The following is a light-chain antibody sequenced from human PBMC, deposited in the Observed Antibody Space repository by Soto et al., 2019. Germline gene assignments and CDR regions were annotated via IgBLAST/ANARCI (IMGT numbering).Light chain of an antibody. CDR3: QQYDSSPWT. Sequence: DIHMTQSPSTLSASEGDRVTITCRASQSVRGWLAWYQQKSGTAPQRLIYEVSRLKTGVPSRLSGSGSGTEFTLTITNLQADDFATYYCQQYDSSPWTFGPGTRV. V-gene: IGKV1-5*01. CDR2: EVS. CDR1: QSVRGW. J-gene: IGKJ1*01.